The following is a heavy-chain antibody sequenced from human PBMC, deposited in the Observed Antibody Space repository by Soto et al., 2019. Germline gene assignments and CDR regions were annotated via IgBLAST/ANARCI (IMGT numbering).Heavy chain of an antibody. Sequence: SETLSLTCTVSGGSISSYYWSWIRQPPGKGLEWIGYIYYSGSTNYNPSLKSRVTISVDTSKNQFSLKLSSVTAADTAVYYCARQWAAADNWFDPWGQGTLVTVSS. V-gene: IGHV4-59*01. CDR1: GGSISSYY. CDR2: IYYSGST. CDR3: ARQWAAADNWFDP. D-gene: IGHD2-8*01. J-gene: IGHJ5*02.